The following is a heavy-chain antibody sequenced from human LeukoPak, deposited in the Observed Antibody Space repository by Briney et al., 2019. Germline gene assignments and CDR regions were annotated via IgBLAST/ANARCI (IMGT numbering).Heavy chain of an antibody. CDR1: GLTVSDNY. Sequence: PGGSLRLSCAASGLTVSDNYMSWVRQAPGKGLEWVSGISGNGGSTYYADSVKGRFTISRDNSKNTLYLQMNSLRAEDTAVYYCAKDQSMGIPVAGGYFFDSWGQGTLVTVSS. J-gene: IGHJ4*02. V-gene: IGHV3-23*01. CDR2: ISGNGGST. CDR3: AKDQSMGIPVAGGYFFDS. D-gene: IGHD6-19*01.